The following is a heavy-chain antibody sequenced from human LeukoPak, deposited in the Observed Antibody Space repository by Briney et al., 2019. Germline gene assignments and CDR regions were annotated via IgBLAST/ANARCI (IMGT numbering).Heavy chain of an antibody. CDR1: GFTFSSYS. Sequence: GSLRLSCAASGFTFSSYSMNWVRQAPGKGLEWVSSISSNSSYIYYADSVKGRFTISRDNAKNSLYLQMNSLRAEDTAVYYCARDIVSGSYYNYYYGMDVWGQGTTVTVSS. D-gene: IGHD3-10*01. CDR3: ARDIVSGSYYNYYYGMDV. V-gene: IGHV3-21*01. CDR2: ISSNSSYI. J-gene: IGHJ6*02.